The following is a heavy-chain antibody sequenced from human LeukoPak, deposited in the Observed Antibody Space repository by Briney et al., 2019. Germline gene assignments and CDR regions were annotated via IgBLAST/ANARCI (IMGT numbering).Heavy chain of an antibody. V-gene: IGHV3-74*03. CDR3: ARAGTGTGMDY. J-gene: IGHJ4*01. CDR1: GFTFSHFW. D-gene: IGHD3-10*01. CDR2: SIGAVPA. Sequence: PGRSLRLSCAASGFTFSHFWILWVRQLPRKGRVCVAGSIGAVPAMSADSVKGRFTVSRANAKNTLYLQATRLRVEDTAVYYCARAGTGTGMDYWGPGALVTVSS.